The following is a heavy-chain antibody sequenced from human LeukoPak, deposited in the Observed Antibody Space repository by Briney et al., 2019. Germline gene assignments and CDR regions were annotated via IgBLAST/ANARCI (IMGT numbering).Heavy chain of an antibody. J-gene: IGHJ3*02. V-gene: IGHV5-51*01. CDR2: IYPGDSDT. CDR1: GYSFTSYW. D-gene: IGHD2-2*01. Sequence: GESLKISCKGSGYSFTSYWIGWVRQMPGKGLEWMGIIYPGDSDTRYSPSFQGQVTISADKSISTAYLQWRGLKASDTAMYYCARTPDCSSTSCFDAFDIWGQGTMVTVSS. CDR3: ARTPDCSSTSCFDAFDI.